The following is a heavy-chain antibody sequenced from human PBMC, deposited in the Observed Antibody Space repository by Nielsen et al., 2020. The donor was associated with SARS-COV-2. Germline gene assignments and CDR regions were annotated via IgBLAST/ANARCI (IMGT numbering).Heavy chain of an antibody. CDR2: ISGSGGST. CDR1: GFTFSSYA. CDR3: AKTQPPLGELSTFDY. J-gene: IGHJ4*02. D-gene: IGHD3-16*02. V-gene: IGHV3-23*01. Sequence: GESLKISCAASGFTFSSYAMSWVRQAPGKGLEWVSAISGSGGSTYYADSVKGRFTISRDNSKNTLYLQMNSLRAEDTAVYYCAKTQPPLGELSTFDYWGQGTLVTVSS.